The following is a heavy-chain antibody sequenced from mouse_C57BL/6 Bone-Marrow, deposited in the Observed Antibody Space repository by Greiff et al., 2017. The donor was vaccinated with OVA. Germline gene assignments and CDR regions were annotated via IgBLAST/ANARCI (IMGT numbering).Heavy chain of an antibody. CDR3: ARGYDYHWYFDV. Sequence: VQLKESEGGLVQPGSSMKLSCTASGFTFSDYYMAWVRQVPEKGLEWVANINYDGSSTYYLDSLKSRFIISRDNAKNILYLQMSSLKSEDTATYYCARGYDYHWYFDVWGTGTTVTVSS. J-gene: IGHJ1*03. CDR2: INYDGSST. V-gene: IGHV5-16*01. CDR1: GFTFSDYY. D-gene: IGHD2-4*01.